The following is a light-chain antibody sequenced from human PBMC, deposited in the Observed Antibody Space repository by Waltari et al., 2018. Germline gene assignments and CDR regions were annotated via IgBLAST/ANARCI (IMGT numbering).Light chain of an antibody. Sequence: EILLTQSPATLSLSPGERATLSCRASQSVDSYLAWYQQKPGQAPRLLIYDISKRATGVPATVSGSGSGTDFTLTISSLEPEDFAVYYCQQRKAWPLTFGGGTKVEIK. CDR2: DIS. CDR3: QQRKAWPLT. V-gene: IGKV3-11*01. J-gene: IGKJ4*01. CDR1: QSVDSY.